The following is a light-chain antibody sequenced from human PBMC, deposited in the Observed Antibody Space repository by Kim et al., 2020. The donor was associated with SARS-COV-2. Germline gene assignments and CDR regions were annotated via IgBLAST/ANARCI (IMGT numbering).Light chain of an antibody. CDR3: QQYYSTPWT. CDR1: QSVLYSSNNKSY. J-gene: IGKJ1*01. CDR2: WAS. V-gene: IGKV4-1*01. Sequence: ATIHCKSSQSVLYSSNNKSYLAWYQQKPGQPPKLLIYWASTRESGVPDRFSGSGSGTDFTLTISSLQAEDVAVYYCQQYYSTPWTFGQGTKVDIK.